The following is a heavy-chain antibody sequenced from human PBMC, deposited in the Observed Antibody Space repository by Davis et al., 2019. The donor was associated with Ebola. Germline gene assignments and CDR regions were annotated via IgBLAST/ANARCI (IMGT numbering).Heavy chain of an antibody. V-gene: IGHV3-7*01. CDR3: TRGPSTGNSFSY. CDR1: GFTFSSYW. D-gene: IGHD6-13*01. Sequence: GESLKISCAASGFTFSSYWMSWVRQAPGKGLEWVANIKQDGSEKYYVDSVKGRFTISRDNAKNSLYVQMNSLRAEDTAVYYCTRGPSTGNSFSYWGQGTLVTVSS. CDR2: IKQDGSEK. J-gene: IGHJ4*02.